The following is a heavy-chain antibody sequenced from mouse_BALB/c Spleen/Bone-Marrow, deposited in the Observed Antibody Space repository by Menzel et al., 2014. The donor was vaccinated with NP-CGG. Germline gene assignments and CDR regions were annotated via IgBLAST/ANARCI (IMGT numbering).Heavy chain of an antibody. CDR2: VDPANGNT. Sequence: VQLQQSGAELVKPCASVMLSCTASGFNITDTYILWVRQRPEQGLEWIGRVDPANGNTKYGPKFQRQTTIPADTSSNTAYLQLSSLTAEDTAVYSCARGKGICIGFAYWGQGSLVTGSA. CDR1: GFNITDTY. D-gene: IGHD6-1*01. J-gene: IGHJ3*01. CDR3: ARGKGICIGFAY. V-gene: IGHV14-3*02.